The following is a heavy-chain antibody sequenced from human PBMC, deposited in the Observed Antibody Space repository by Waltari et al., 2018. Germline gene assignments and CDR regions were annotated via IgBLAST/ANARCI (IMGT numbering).Heavy chain of an antibody. D-gene: IGHD5-12*01. V-gene: IGHV1-8*02. CDR3: ARGVAQGVDY. CDR2: MSPAAGKT. J-gene: IGHJ4*02. CDR1: GYAFTSLD. Sequence: QVQLVQSGAEVRRPGASVRVSCKASGYAFTSLDINWVRQATGQGFEWMGWMSPAAGKTGYSQKFQSRVSMTADSSIDTFYMELTSLQSQDTAVYYCARGVAQGVDYWGQGTLVTVSS.